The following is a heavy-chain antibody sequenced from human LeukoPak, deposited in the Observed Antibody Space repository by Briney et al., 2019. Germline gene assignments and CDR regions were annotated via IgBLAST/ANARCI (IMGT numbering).Heavy chain of an antibody. CDR1: NGSISRYY. CDR2: VYNRGTT. CDR3: ARSPGFVDTASGEWFDP. V-gene: IGHV4-59*01. Sequence: KPSETLSRTCSVSNGSISRYYWNWIRQSPGKGMEWIGYVYNRGTTVYNPSLKSRVTISVDTSRSQFSLNLRSVTSADTAVYYCARSPGFVDTASGEWFDPWGQGVLVTVSS. D-gene: IGHD5-18*01. J-gene: IGHJ5*02.